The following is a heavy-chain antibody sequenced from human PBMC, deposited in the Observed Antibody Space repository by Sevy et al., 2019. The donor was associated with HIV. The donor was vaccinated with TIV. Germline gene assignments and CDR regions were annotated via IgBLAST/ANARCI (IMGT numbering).Heavy chain of an antibody. CDR3: AKAGPLASLSGEYSSSSDYYYYGMDV. V-gene: IGHV3-30*18. CDR2: ISYDGSNK. D-gene: IGHD6-6*01. CDR1: GFTFSSYG. J-gene: IGHJ6*02. Sequence: GGSLRLSCAASGFTFSSYGMHWVRQAPGKGLEWVAVISYDGSNKYYADSVKGRFTISRDNSKNTLYLQMNSLRAEDTAVYYCAKAGPLASLSGEYSSSSDYYYYGMDVWGQWTTVTVSS.